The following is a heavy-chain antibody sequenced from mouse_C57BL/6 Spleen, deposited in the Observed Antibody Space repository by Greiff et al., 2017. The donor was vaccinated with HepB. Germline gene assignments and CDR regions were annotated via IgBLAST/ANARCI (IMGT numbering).Heavy chain of an antibody. Sequence: EVQRVESGPGLVKPSQSLSLTCSVTGYSITSGYYWNWIRQFPGNKLEWMGYISYDGSNNYNPSLKNRISITRDTSKNQFFLKLNSVTTEDTATYYCANLRYPHYFDYWGQGTTLTVSS. CDR2: ISYDGSN. J-gene: IGHJ2*01. CDR1: GYSITSGYY. D-gene: IGHD1-1*01. V-gene: IGHV3-6*01. CDR3: ANLRYPHYFDY.